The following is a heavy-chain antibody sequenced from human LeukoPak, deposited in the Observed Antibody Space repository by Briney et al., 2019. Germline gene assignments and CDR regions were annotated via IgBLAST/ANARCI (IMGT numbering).Heavy chain of an antibody. CDR3: ARETDYVWGSYSY. V-gene: IGHV4-59*04. D-gene: IGHD3-16*01. Sequence: SETLSLTCTVSGGSVSSYYWSWIRQPPGKGLEWIGNIYHSGSSSYNPSLKSRVTMSVDKSSNQFSLKLTSVTAADTAVYYCARETDYVWGSYSYWGQGTLVTVSS. CDR1: GGSVSSYY. CDR2: IYHSGSS. J-gene: IGHJ4*02.